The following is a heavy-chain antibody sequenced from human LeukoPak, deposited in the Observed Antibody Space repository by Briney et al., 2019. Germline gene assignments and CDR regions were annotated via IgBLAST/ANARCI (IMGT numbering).Heavy chain of an antibody. V-gene: IGHV3-23*01. Sequence: GGSMRLSCAASGFTFSSYAMTWVRQAPGKGLEWVSAISGSGGSTYYADSVKGRFTISRDNSKNTLYLQMNSLRADDTAVYYCARISSSSACDYWGQGTLVTVSS. CDR2: ISGSGGST. D-gene: IGHD6-6*01. CDR1: GFTFSSYA. J-gene: IGHJ4*02. CDR3: ARISSSSACDY.